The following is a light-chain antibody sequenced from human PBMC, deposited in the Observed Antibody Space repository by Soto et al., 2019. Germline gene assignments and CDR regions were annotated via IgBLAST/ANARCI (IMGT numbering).Light chain of an antibody. CDR3: RSYTTSSALYV. Sequence: QSALTQPASVSGSPGQSITISCTGTSGDVGGYNRVSWYQHHPGKAPKLMIYEVSDRPSGASNRFSGSKSGNTASLTISGRQAENEDDYSGRSYTTSSALYVFGPGTKGTVL. J-gene: IGLJ1*01. CDR1: SGDVGGYNR. CDR2: EVS. V-gene: IGLV2-14*01.